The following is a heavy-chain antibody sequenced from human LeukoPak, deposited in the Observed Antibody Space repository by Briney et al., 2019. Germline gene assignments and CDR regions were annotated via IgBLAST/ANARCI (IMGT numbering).Heavy chain of an antibody. Sequence: PSETLSLTCAVYGGSFSGYYWSWIRQPPGKGLEWIGYIYYNGDTNYNPSLKSRVIIPIDTSSNQFSLRLNSMTAADTAVYYCARVLRAASWRSYDYWGQGSLVTVSS. D-gene: IGHD5-18*01. CDR1: GGSFSGYY. CDR2: IYYNGDT. CDR3: ARVLRAASWRSYDY. J-gene: IGHJ4*02. V-gene: IGHV4-59*01.